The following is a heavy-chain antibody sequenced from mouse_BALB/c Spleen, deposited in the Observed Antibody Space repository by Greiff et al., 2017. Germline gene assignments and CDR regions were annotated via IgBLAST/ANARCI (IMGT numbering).Heavy chain of an antibody. CDR1: GYSFTDYI. D-gene: IGHD2-10*02. CDR2: INPYYGST. V-gene: IGHV1-39*01. Sequence: VQLKQTGPELVKPGASVKISCKASGYSFTDYIMLWVKQSHGKSLEWIGNINPYYGSTSYNLKFKGKATLTVDKSSSTAYMQLNSLTSEDSAVYYCARGYGLSWFAYWGQGTLVTVSA. CDR3: ARGYGLSWFAY. J-gene: IGHJ3*01.